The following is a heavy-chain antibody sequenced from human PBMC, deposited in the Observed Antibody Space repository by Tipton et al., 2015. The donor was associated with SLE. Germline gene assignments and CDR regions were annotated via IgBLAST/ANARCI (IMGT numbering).Heavy chain of an antibody. CDR2: ILYDGSNI. CDR3: ARRGPGSTGYYYMDV. CDR1: GFTFSNNA. D-gene: IGHD1-7*01. J-gene: IGHJ6*03. V-gene: IGHV3-30*04. Sequence: SLRLSCAASGFTFSNNAMHWVRQAPGKGLEWVAVILYDGSNIHNAESVRGRFTISRDNAKNTLYLEINSLGADDTAVYYCARRGPGSTGYYYMDVWGKGTTVTVSS.